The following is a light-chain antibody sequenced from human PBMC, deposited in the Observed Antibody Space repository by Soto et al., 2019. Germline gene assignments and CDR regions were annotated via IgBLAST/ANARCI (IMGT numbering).Light chain of an antibody. CDR2: DAS. J-gene: IGKJ4*01. CDR3: QQYDNLLLLT. CDR1: QDISNY. Sequence: DIQMTQSPSSLSASVGDRVTITCQASQDISNYSNWYQQKPGKAPKLLIYDASNLETGVPSRFSGSGSGTDFTFTISSLQPEDIATYYCQQYDNLLLLTFGGGTKVEIK. V-gene: IGKV1-33*01.